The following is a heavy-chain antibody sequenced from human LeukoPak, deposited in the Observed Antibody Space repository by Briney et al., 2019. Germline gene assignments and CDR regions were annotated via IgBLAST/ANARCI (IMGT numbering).Heavy chain of an antibody. CDR3: ARGPYSSGWYYYYGMDV. V-gene: IGHV1-18*01. CDR1: GYTFTSYG. J-gene: IGHJ6*02. D-gene: IGHD6-19*01. Sequence: ASVKVSCKASGYTFTSYGISWVRQAPGQGLEWMGWISAYNGNTNYAQKLQGRVTLTTDTSTSTAYMELRSLRSDDPAVYYCARGPYSSGWYYYYGMDVWGQGTTVTVSS. CDR2: ISAYNGNT.